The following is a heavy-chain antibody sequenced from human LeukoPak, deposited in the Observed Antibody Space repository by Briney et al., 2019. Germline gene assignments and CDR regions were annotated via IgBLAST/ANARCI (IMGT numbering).Heavy chain of an antibody. V-gene: IGHV4-4*07. CDR2: IYTSGST. CDR3: ARDRGTTTGYFFDY. J-gene: IGHJ4*02. D-gene: IGHD2/OR15-2a*01. Sequence: PSETLSRTRTVSGASISSYHWSWIRQPAGKGLEWIGRIYTSGSTSYNPSLNSRITMSVDTSKNLFSLRLSSVTAADTAVYYCARDRGTTTGYFFDYWGQGALVTVSS. CDR1: GASISSYH.